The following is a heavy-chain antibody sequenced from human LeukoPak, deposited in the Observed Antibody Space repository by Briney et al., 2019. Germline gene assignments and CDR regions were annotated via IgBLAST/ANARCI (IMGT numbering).Heavy chain of an antibody. J-gene: IGHJ3*02. V-gene: IGHV5-51*01. D-gene: IGHD2-2*01. Sequence: GASLKISXKGSGSRFTSYWIGWVRQMPGKGLEWMGIIYPGDSDLRYSPSCQGQVTISADKSISTAYLQWSSLKASDTAMYYCARPVVPAAMVDAFDIWGQGTMVTVSS. CDR1: GSRFTSYW. CDR2: IYPGDSDL. CDR3: ARPVVPAAMVDAFDI.